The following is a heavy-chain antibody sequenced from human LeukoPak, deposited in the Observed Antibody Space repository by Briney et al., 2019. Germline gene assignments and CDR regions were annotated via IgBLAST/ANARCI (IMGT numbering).Heavy chain of an antibody. J-gene: IGHJ4*02. CDR3: ARLGDSYATDY. CDR1: GGSISSSNYN. Sequence: SETLSLTCTVSGGSISSSNYNWGWIRQPPGKGLEWVGSVYYSGSTYYNPSLKSRVTISVDTSKNQFSLKLSSVTAADTAVYYCARLGDSYATDYWGQGTLVTVSS. V-gene: IGHV4-39*01. D-gene: IGHD5-18*01. CDR2: VYYSGST.